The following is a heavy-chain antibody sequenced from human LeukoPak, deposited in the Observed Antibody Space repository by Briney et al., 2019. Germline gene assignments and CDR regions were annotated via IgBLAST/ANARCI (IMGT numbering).Heavy chain of an antibody. J-gene: IGHJ6*04. CDR2: IIPIFGTA. Sequence: SVKVSCKASGGTFSSYAISWVRQAPGQGLEWMGGIIPIFGTANYAQKFQGRVTITADKSTITAYMELSSLRSEDTAVYYCARVEDVAGTYYYYGMDVWGKGTTVTVSS. CDR1: GGTFSSYA. CDR3: ARVEDVAGTYYYYGMDV. D-gene: IGHD6-19*01. V-gene: IGHV1-69*06.